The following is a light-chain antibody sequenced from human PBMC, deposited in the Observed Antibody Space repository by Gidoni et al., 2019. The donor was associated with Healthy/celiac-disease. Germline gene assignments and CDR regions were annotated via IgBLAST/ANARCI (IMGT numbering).Light chain of an antibody. CDR2: DDS. CDR3: QVWDSSSDHYV. Sequence: YVLTQPPSVSVAPGQAARITCGGNNIGSKSVHWYQRTPGQAPVLVVYDDSDRPSGIPERFSGANSGNTATLTISRVEAGDEADYYCQVWDSSSDHYVVGTGTKVTVL. J-gene: IGLJ1*01. V-gene: IGLV3-21*02. CDR1: NIGSKS.